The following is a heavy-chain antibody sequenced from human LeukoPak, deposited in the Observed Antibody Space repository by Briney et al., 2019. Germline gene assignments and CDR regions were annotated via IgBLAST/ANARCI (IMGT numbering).Heavy chain of an antibody. CDR2: INHSGST. J-gene: IGHJ3*02. V-gene: IGHV4-34*01. CDR3: AREGVAAHDAFDI. CDR1: GGSFSGYY. D-gene: IGHD2-15*01. Sequence: PSETLSLTCAVYGGSFSGYYWSWIRQPPGKGLEWIGEINHSGSTNYNPSLKSRVTISVDTSKNQFSLKLSSVTAADTAEYYCAREGVAAHDAFDIWGQGTMVTVSS.